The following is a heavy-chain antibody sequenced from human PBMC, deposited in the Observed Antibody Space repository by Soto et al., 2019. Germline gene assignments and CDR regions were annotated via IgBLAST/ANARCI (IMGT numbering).Heavy chain of an antibody. CDR1: GFTFSDYY. Sequence: GESLKISCAASGFTFSDYYMSWIRQAPGKGLEWVSYISSSGSTIYYADSVKGRFTISRDNAKNSLYLQMNSLRAEDTAVYYCARDLFTMVRGVSGYWGQGTLVTVSS. CDR3: ARDLFTMVRGVSGY. V-gene: IGHV3-11*01. D-gene: IGHD3-10*01. J-gene: IGHJ4*02. CDR2: ISSSGSTI.